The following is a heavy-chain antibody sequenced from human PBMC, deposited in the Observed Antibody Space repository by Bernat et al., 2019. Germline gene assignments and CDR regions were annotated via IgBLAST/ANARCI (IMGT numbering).Heavy chain of an antibody. J-gene: IGHJ4*02. CDR2: ISWNSGSI. Sequence: EVQLVESGGGLVQPGRSLRLSCAASGFTFDDYAMHWVRQAPGKGLEWVSGISWNSGSIGYADSVKGRFTISRDNAKNSLYLQMNSLRAEDTALYYCAKGSSWRGYGDYLIDYWGQGTLVTVSS. CDR1: GFTFDDYA. D-gene: IGHD4-17*01. V-gene: IGHV3-9*01. CDR3: AKGSSWRGYGDYLIDY.